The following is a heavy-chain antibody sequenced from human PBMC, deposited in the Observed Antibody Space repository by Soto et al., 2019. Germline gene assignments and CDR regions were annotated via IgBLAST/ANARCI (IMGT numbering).Heavy chain of an antibody. V-gene: IGHV4-39*01. CDR3: ARLDTSMFTDN. D-gene: IGHD5-18*01. CDR1: GGSVSSSSFY. CDR2: IYYSGST. Sequence: QLQLQESGPGLVKPSETLSLTCTVSGGSVSSSSFYWGWIRQPPGKGLEWIGSIYYSGSTSYKPSLRSRVTISVDTSKNQFSLQLGSVTAADTAMYYCARLDTSMFTDNWGQGTLVTVSS. J-gene: IGHJ4*02.